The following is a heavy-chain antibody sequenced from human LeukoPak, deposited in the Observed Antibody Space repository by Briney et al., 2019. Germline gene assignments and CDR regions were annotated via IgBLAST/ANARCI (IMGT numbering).Heavy chain of an antibody. CDR1: GGSISSGDYY. V-gene: IGHV4-30-4*08. Sequence: PSETLSLTCTVSGGSISSGDYYWSWIRQPPGKGLEWIGHIYYSGSTYYKPSLKSRVTISVDTSKNQFSLKLSSVTAADTAVYYCAREGSSGYYLYYYYMDVWGKGTTVTVSS. D-gene: IGHD3-22*01. J-gene: IGHJ6*03. CDR3: AREGSSGYYLYYYYMDV. CDR2: IYYSGST.